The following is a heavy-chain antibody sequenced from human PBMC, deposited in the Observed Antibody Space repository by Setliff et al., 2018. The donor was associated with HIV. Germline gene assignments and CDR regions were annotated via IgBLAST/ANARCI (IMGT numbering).Heavy chain of an antibody. Sequence: PGESLKISCKGSRYSFASYWIGWVRQMPGKGLEWMGVIYPGDSDTRYSPSFQGQVTISADKSINTAYLQLSSLKASDTAIYYCARVVPAVMRGGGVDYFDHWGQGTLVTVSS. V-gene: IGHV5-51*01. D-gene: IGHD2-2*01. J-gene: IGHJ4*02. CDR2: IYPGDSDT. CDR1: RYSFASYW. CDR3: ARVVPAVMRGGGVDYFDH.